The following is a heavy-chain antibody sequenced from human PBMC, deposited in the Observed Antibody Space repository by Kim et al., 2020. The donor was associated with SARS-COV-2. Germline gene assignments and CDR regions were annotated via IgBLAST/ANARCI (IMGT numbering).Heavy chain of an antibody. V-gene: IGHV4-31*03. Sequence: SETLSLTCTVSGGSISSGGYYWSWIRQHPGKGLEWIGYIYYSGSTYYNPSLKSRVTISVDTSKNQFSLKLSSVTAADTAVYYCARDQHPKKYSGYDRGHYYYGMDVWGQGTTVTVSS. CDR3: ARDQHPKKYSGYDRGHYYYGMDV. D-gene: IGHD5-12*01. CDR1: GGSISSGGYY. CDR2: IYYSGST. J-gene: IGHJ6*02.